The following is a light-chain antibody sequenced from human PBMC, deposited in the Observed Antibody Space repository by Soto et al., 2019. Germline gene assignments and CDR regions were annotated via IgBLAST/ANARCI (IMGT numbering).Light chain of an antibody. CDR2: ITS. CDR1: SSNIGSNT. V-gene: IGLV1-44*01. Sequence: QSVLPQPPSASGTPGQIVAISCPGSSSNIGSNTVTWYPQLPGTAPQLLTYITSQRAPGVPRRFSGSKSGASASPSLSGGQSEDEADYYCAAWDDRLDVYVFGTGTKVTVL. CDR3: AAWDDRLDVYV. J-gene: IGLJ1*01.